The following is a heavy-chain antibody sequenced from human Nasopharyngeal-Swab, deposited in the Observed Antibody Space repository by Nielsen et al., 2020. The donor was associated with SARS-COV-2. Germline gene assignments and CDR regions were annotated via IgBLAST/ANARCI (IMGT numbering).Heavy chain of an antibody. CDR2: ISSSSTYI. V-gene: IGHV3-21*01. CDR1: EFTFSNYN. J-gene: IGHJ6*02. CDR3: ARDGLDYDFWSAYFMDV. Sequence: GGSLRLSCAASEFTFSNYNMNWVRQAPGKGLEWVSSISSSSTYIYYADSVKGRFTISRDNTKNSLSLQMNSLRAEDTAVYYCARDGLDYDFWSAYFMDVWGQGTTVTVSS. D-gene: IGHD3-3*01.